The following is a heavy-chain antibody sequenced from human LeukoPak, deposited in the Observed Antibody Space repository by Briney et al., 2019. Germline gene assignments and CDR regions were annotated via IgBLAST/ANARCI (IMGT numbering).Heavy chain of an antibody. Sequence: ASETLSLTCTVSGGSISSYYWSWVRQAPGKGLEWVANIKQDGSEKYYVDSVKGRFTISRDNAKNSLYLQMNSLRAEDTAVYYCAMERDLEQWLYPFDYWGQGTLVTVSS. CDR1: GGSISSYY. D-gene: IGHD3-22*01. CDR2: IKQDGSEK. V-gene: IGHV3-7*04. CDR3: AMERDLEQWLYPFDY. J-gene: IGHJ4*02.